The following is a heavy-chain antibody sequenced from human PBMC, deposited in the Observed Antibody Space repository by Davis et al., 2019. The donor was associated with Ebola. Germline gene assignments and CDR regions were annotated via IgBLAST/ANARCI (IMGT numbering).Heavy chain of an antibody. J-gene: IGHJ6*02. V-gene: IGHV2-70*04. D-gene: IGHD6-19*01. CDR3: ARIPLAVSSIYYYYYGMDV. Sequence: SGPTLVKPTQTLTLTCTFSGFSLSTSGMRVSWIRQPPGKALEWLARIDWDDDKFYSTSLKTRLTISKDTSKNQVVLTMTNMDPVDTATYYCARIPLAVSSIYYYYYGMDVWGQGTTVTVSS. CDR1: GFSLSTSGMR. CDR2: IDWDDDK.